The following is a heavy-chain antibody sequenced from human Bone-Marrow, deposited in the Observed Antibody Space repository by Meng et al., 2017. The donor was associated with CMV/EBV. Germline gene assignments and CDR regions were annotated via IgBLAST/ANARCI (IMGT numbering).Heavy chain of an antibody. Sequence: GESLKISCAASGFTFSDYYMSWIRQAPGKGLEWVSYISSSSSYIYYADSVKGRFTISRDNAKNSLYLQMNSLRAEDTAVYYCARGYCSSTSCYSWGQGTLVTVSS. CDR1: GFTFSDYY. V-gene: IGHV3-11*06. CDR3: ARGYCSSTSCYS. D-gene: IGHD2-2*01. CDR2: ISSSSSYI. J-gene: IGHJ5*02.